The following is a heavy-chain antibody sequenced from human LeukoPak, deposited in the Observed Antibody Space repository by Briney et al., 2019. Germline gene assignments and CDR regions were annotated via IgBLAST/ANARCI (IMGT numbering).Heavy chain of an antibody. Sequence: ASVKVSCKASGYTFTGHHMHWVRQAPGQGLEWMGWIKPDSGDTNYAQRFHGRVTMTRDKSITTAYMELRRVRYDDTAVYYCARAREESTGNYDAFDIWGQGIMVTVSS. CDR1: GYTFTGHH. D-gene: IGHD1-1*01. J-gene: IGHJ3*02. CDR3: ARAREESTGNYDAFDI. V-gene: IGHV1-2*02. CDR2: IKPDSGDT.